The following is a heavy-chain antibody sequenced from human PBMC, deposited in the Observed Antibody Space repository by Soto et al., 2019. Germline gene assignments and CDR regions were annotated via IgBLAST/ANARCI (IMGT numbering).Heavy chain of an antibody. D-gene: IGHD2-15*01. V-gene: IGHV1-69*12. CDR2: IVAIVGTT. J-gene: IGHJ4*02. CDR1: GGTFSSYG. Sequence: QVQLVQSGAEVRQPASSVKVSCKTSGGTFSSYGISWVRQAAGQGLEWMGGIVAIVGTTTYAQKFQGRCTITADEATSTAYMQLSRLRSDDTAVYYCVRVVAIPGSPDHLGQGTLVTVSS. CDR3: VRVVAIPGSPDH.